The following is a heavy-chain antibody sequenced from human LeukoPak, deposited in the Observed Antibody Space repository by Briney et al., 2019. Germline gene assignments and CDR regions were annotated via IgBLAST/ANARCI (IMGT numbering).Heavy chain of an antibody. Sequence: SETLSLTCAVYGGSLSGYHWSWIRQPPGKGLEWIGEINHSGRTNYNPSLKSRVTISLDMSRKQISLKLSSVTAADTAVYFCARTNQISETAFDIWGQGTMVIVSS. V-gene: IGHV4-34*01. CDR3: ARTNQISETAFDI. D-gene: IGHD1-14*01. CDR2: INHSGRT. CDR1: GGSLSGYH. J-gene: IGHJ3*02.